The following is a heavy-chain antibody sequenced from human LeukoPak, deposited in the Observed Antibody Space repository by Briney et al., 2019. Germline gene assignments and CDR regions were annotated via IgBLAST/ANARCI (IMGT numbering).Heavy chain of an antibody. J-gene: IGHJ5*02. V-gene: IGHV1-18*01. CDR2: ISANDGSA. CDR3: ARGVVVHYTWFDP. Sequence: GASVKVSCKASGYRFTSYGIIWVRQAPGQGLEWMGWISANDGSANYTQKLQGRVTMTTDTSTSTAYMEIRDLRSDDTAVYYCARGVVVHYTWFDPWGQGTLVTVSS. CDR1: GYRFTSYG. D-gene: IGHD2-2*01.